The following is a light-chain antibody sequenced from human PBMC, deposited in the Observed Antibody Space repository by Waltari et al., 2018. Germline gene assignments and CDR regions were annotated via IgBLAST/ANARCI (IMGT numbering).Light chain of an antibody. J-gene: IGLJ2*01. V-gene: IGLV3-1*01. Sequence: SYELTQPPSVSVSPGQTASITCSGDKLGDKYACWYQQKPGQSPGRVIYQDSRRPSGIPERFSGSNSGNTATLTISGTQAMDEADYYCQAWDSSHVVFGGGTKLTVL. CDR1: KLGDKY. CDR3: QAWDSSHVV. CDR2: QDS.